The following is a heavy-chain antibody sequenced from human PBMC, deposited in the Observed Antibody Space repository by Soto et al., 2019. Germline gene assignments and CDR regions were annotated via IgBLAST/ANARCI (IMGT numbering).Heavy chain of an antibody. CDR1: GFTFSDYY. V-gene: IGHV3-11*01. CDR3: ARGCSGWTRWGWLVP. Sequence: QMQLVQSGGGLVKPGGSLTLSCKASGFTFSDYYMIWVRQTPGKGLEWLSYISDSGSTIYYADSVRARFTIFRENAANSVYLQLDGLTDGDTAFYYCARGCSGWTRWGWLVPWGQGSLVTVSS. J-gene: IGHJ5*02. CDR2: ISDSGSTI. D-gene: IGHD6-25*01.